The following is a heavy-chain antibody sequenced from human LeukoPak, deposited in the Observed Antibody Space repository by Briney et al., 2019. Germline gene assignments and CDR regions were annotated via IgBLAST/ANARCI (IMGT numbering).Heavy chain of an antibody. Sequence: GGSLRLSCAGSGFTFSNYWIHWVRQAPGKGLEWVANIEEHGSQKYYVDSVKGRFTISRDNAQNSVFLQMNSLRAEDTALYYCARTLRLNTPRASDIWGQGTMVTVSS. CDR3: ARTLRLNTPRASDI. V-gene: IGHV3-7*05. CDR2: IEEHGSQK. J-gene: IGHJ3*02. D-gene: IGHD3-16*01. CDR1: GFTFSNYW.